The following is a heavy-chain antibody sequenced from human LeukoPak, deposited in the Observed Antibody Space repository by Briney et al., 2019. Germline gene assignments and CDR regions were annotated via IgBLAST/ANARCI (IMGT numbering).Heavy chain of an antibody. CDR3: AGGAMVTTNWFDP. V-gene: IGHV1-69*05. CDR1: GGTFSSYA. Sequence: ASVKVSCKASGGTFSSYAISWVRQAPGQGLEWMGGIIPIFGTANYAQKFQGRVTITTDESTSTAYVELSSLRSEDTAVYYCAGGAMVTTNWFDPWGQGTLVTVSS. CDR2: IIPIFGTA. J-gene: IGHJ5*02. D-gene: IGHD5-18*01.